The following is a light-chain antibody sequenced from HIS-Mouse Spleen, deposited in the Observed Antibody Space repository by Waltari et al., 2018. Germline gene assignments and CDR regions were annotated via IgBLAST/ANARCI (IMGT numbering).Light chain of an antibody. CDR3: GTWDSSLSAWV. CDR2: DNN. J-gene: IGLJ3*02. V-gene: IGLV1-51*01. CDR1: SSNIGNNY. Sequence: SVLTPPPSVSAAPGQQVTISCSGSSSNIGNNYVSWYQQLPGTAPKLLIYDNNKRPSGIPDRFSGSKSGTSATLGITGLQTGDEADYYCGTWDSSLSAWVFGGGTKLTVL.